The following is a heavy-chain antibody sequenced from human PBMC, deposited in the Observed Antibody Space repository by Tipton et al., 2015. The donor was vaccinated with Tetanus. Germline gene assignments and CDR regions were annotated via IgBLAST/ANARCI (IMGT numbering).Heavy chain of an antibody. CDR1: GGSISRYY. Sequence: TLSLTCTISGGSISRYYWAWIRQSPGKGLEWLGNIYYSGDTDYNPSLQSRATISLDTAKNHFSLRLSSVTAADTAVYYCARSHVFRLTLFGEEIPRSGRFDPWGQGTLVTVSS. CDR2: IYYSGDT. J-gene: IGHJ5*02. CDR3: ARSHVFRLTLFGEEIPRSGRFDP. V-gene: IGHV4-59*01. D-gene: IGHD3-3*01.